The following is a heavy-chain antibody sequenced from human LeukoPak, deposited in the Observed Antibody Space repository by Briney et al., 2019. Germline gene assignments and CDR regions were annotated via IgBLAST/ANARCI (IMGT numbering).Heavy chain of an antibody. J-gene: IGHJ4*02. CDR1: GFNFGGYA. Sequence: AGGSLRLSFAASGFNFGGYAMSWVRQAPGKGLEWVGRIKSKTDGGTTDYAAPVKGRFTISRDDSKNTLYLQMNSLKTEDTGVYYWAPGGGTGRFDCWGQGTLVTVSS. CDR2: IKSKTDGGTT. V-gene: IGHV3-15*01. CDR3: APGGGTGRFDC. D-gene: IGHD1-1*01.